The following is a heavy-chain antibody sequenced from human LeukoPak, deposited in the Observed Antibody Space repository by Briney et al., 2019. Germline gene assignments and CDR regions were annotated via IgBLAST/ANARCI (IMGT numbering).Heavy chain of an antibody. J-gene: IGHJ4*02. V-gene: IGHV4-59*01. CDR3: ARDVNGDYYFVY. CDR1: GGSISSYY. CDR2: IYYSGST. D-gene: IGHD7-27*01. Sequence: SETLSLTCTVSGGSISSYYWSWIRQPPGKGLEWIGYIYYSGSTNYNPSLKSRVTISVDTSKNQFSLKLSSVTAADTAVYYCARDVNGDYYFVYWGQGTLVTVSS.